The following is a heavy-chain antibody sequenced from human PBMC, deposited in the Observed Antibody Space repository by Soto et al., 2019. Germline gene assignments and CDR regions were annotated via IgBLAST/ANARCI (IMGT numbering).Heavy chain of an antibody. CDR1: GFTFSSYS. Sequence: GGSLRLSCAASGFTFSSYSMNWVRQAPGKGLEWVSYISSSSSTIYYADSVKGRFTISRDNAKNSLYLQMNSLRDEDTAVYYCARDLSVDDSSGYYPHDAFDIWGQGTMVTVSS. V-gene: IGHV3-48*02. D-gene: IGHD3-22*01. CDR2: ISSSSSTI. CDR3: ARDLSVDDSSGYYPHDAFDI. J-gene: IGHJ3*02.